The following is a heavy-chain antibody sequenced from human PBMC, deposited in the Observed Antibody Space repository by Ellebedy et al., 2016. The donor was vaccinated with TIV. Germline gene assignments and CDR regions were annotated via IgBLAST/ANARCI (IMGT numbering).Heavy chain of an antibody. CDR1: GFTFSNNS. V-gene: IGHV3-48*04. CDR3: ASGAYDI. Sequence: GESLKISCTASGFTFSNNSMNWVRQAPGKGLEWVSYISSTGTTIYYADSVKGRFTISRDNAKISLYLQMNSLPAEDTAVYYCASGAYDIWGQGTMVTVSS. J-gene: IGHJ3*02. CDR2: ISSTGTTI.